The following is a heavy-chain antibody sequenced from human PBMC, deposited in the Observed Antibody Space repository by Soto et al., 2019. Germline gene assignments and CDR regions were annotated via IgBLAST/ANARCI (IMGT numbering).Heavy chain of an antibody. CDR2: INHSGST. D-gene: IGHD3-9*01. J-gene: IGHJ6*03. Sequence: SETLSLTCAVYGGSFSGYYWGWIRQPPGKGLEWIGEINHSGSTNYNPSLKTRVTISVVTSKNQFSLKLSYVTAADTAVYYCARLDSTVYYYYYMDVWGKGTTVTVS. V-gene: IGHV4-34*01. CDR3: ARLDSTVYYYYYMDV. CDR1: GGSFSGYY.